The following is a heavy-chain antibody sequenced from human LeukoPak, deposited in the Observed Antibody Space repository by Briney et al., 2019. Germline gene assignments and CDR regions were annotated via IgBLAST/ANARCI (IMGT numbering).Heavy chain of an antibody. CDR3: ARDLTDYYELDY. CDR2: IYTSGST. V-gene: IGHV4-61*02. CDR1: GDSISSGSFY. D-gene: IGHD3-22*01. Sequence: SQTLSLTCTVSGDSISSGSFYWSWIRQPAGKGLEWIGRIYTSGSTNYNPSLKSRVTMSVDTSKNQFSLKLSSVTAADTAVYYCARDLTDYYELDYWGQGTLVTVSS. J-gene: IGHJ4*02.